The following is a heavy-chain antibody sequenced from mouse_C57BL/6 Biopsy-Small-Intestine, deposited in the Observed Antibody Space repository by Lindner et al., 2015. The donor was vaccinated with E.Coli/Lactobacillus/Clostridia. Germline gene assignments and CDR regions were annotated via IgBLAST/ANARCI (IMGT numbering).Heavy chain of an antibody. D-gene: IGHD2-4*01. CDR1: GYTFKNYA. CDR3: ARSSVYFDLSSHYGY. Sequence: SVKVSCKASGYTFKNYAIDWVRQVPGEGLEWMGWISGYNGDTKYAQKFQGRLTMTTDTSTSTAYMELRSPRSDDTAVYYCARSSVYFDLSSHYGYWGQGTLVTVSS. CDR2: ISGYNGDT. J-gene: IGHJ4*01. V-gene: IGHV1-4*01.